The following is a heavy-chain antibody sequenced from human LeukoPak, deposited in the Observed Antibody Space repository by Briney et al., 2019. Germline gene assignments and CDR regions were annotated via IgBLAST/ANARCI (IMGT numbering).Heavy chain of an antibody. CDR3: ARQGPRIAVAVEIPFDY. CDR2: IYHSGST. J-gene: IGHJ4*02. V-gene: IGHV4-38-2*01. D-gene: IGHD6-19*01. Sequence: SETLSLTCAVSGYSLSSGYYWGWSRPPPGKGLEWIGSIYHSGSTYYNPSLKSRVTISVDTSKHQFSLKLSSVTAADTAVYYCARQGPRIAVAVEIPFDYWGQGTLVTVSS. CDR1: GYSLSSGYY.